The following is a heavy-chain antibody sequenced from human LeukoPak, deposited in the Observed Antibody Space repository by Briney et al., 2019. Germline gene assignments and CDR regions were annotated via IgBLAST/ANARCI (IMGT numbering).Heavy chain of an antibody. CDR2: ISSSGSTI. D-gene: IGHD2-15*01. CDR1: GFTFSSYE. Sequence: GGSLRLSCAASGFTFSSYEMNWVRQAPGKGLEWVSYISSSGSTIYYADSVKGRFTISRDNAKNSLYLQMNSLRAEDTAVYYCARVGVAANYYYYYYMDVWGKGTTVTISS. V-gene: IGHV3-48*03. J-gene: IGHJ6*03. CDR3: ARVGVAANYYYYYYMDV.